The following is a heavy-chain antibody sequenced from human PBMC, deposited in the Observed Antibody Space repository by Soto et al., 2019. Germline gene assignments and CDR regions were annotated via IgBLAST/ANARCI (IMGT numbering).Heavy chain of an antibody. V-gene: IGHV1-18*01. CDR3: ATTWIQLWDFDY. CDR1: GYTFTSYG. D-gene: IGHD5-18*01. CDR2: ISAYNGNT. J-gene: IGHJ4*02. Sequence: ASVKVSCKASGYTFTSYGISWVRQAPGQGLEWMGWISAYNGNTNYAQKLQGRVTMTTDTSTSTAYMELRSLRSDDTAVYYCATTWIQLWDFDYWGQGTLVTRSS.